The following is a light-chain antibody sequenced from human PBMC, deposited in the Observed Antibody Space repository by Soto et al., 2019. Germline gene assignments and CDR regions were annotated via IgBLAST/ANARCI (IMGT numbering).Light chain of an antibody. CDR2: GAS. CDR3: QQYGRSSWT. CDR1: QSVSITY. V-gene: IGKV3-20*01. Sequence: ESVLTQSAGTLSWSPGERATLSFMASQSVSITYLAWYQQKPGQAPRLLIYGASIRATGIPDRFSGSGSGTDFTLTISRLEPEDFAVYYCQQYGRSSWTFGQGTKVDTK. J-gene: IGKJ1*01.